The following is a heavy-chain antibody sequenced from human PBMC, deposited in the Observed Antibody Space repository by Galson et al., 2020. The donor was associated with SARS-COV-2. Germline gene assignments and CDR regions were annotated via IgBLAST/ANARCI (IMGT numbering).Heavy chain of an antibody. CDR3: ARGEKIGVMIVTATFDV. CDR1: GCTFTSYY. D-gene: IGHD6-25*01. Sequence: ASVNVSCMASGCTFTSYYLHWVRQAPGQGLEWIGVIYPSGGTTKHAQRFQGRVTMTRDTSTSTVYLELSSLRSDDTTVFYCARGEKIGVMIVTATFDVWGQGTMVTVSS. CDR2: IYPSGGTT. J-gene: IGHJ3*01. V-gene: IGHV1-46*01.